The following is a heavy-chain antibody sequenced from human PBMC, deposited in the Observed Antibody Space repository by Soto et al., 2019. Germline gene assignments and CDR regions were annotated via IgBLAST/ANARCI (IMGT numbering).Heavy chain of an antibody. J-gene: IGHJ6*02. CDR3: RRSSRYSTDV. Sequence: QLQLQESGPGLVKPSETLSLTCTVSGGSISSSSYWGWIRQPPGKGLEWIGSIYSIGSTYYHPSLKSRVTISVDTSKNQFSLKLSSVTAADTAVYYCRRSSRYSTDVWGQGTTVTVS. CDR2: IYSIGST. D-gene: IGHD6-13*01. CDR1: GGSISSSSY. V-gene: IGHV4-39*01.